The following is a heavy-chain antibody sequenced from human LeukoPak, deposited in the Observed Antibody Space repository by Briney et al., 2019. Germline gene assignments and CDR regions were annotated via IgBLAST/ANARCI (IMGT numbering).Heavy chain of an antibody. Sequence: GGPLRLSCGASGFTFTSYEMNGVRQAPGKGLEWGSYISSSGSTIYYADSVGGRFTISRDNPKNSLYLQMNSLRAEDTAVYYCARVYREYSSTSALDYWGQGTLVTVSS. CDR3: ARVYREYSSTSALDY. CDR1: GFTFTSYE. J-gene: IGHJ4*02. D-gene: IGHD6-6*01. V-gene: IGHV3-48*03. CDR2: ISSSGSTI.